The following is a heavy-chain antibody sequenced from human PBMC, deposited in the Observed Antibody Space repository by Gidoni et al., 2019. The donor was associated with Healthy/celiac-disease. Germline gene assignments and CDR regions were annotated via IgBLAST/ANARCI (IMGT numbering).Heavy chain of an antibody. J-gene: IGHJ4*02. D-gene: IGHD3-10*01. CDR2: MSFSGSTK. V-gene: IGHV3-11*01. CDR1: GFNFNQYY. CDR3: ASYDYYGSGSYYFDH. Sequence: QVQLVESGGGLVKPGESLRLSCEASGFNFNQYYMRWIRQAPRKGLECVASMSFSGSTKFYADSVKGRFAISRAHPKNTLYLQMYRLSADDTAVYYCASYDYYGSGSYYFDHWGQGTLLTVSS.